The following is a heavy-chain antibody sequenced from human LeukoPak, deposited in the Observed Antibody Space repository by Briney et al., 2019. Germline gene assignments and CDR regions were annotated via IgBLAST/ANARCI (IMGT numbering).Heavy chain of an antibody. D-gene: IGHD6-13*01. CDR2: IGTGVVDT. V-gene: IGHV3-23*01. J-gene: IGHJ4*02. CDR3: AKRAAAAGRTYYFDY. CDR1: GFTFSSHA. Sequence: GGSLRLSCAASGFTFSSHAMSWVRQAPGKGLEWVSVIGTGVVDTYYADSVKGRFTISRDNSKNTVYLQLNSLRAEDTAVYYCAKRAAAAGRTYYFDYWGQGTLVIVSS.